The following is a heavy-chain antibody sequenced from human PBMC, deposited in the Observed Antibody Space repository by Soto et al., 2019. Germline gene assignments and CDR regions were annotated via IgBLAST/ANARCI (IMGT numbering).Heavy chain of an antibody. CDR3: ARDRRNFGVPFDT. J-gene: IGHJ4*02. Sequence: QVQLQESGPGLVKPSGTLSLTCDVFGASITSSNWWSWVRQSPGGGLEWIGEVFHGGSTNYNPSLKSRVTVSVDKAKNQFSLIPTSLTAADAAVYYCARDRRNFGVPFDTCGQGIRGNVS. CDR2: VFHGGST. V-gene: IGHV4-4*02. D-gene: IGHD2-8*01. CDR1: GASITSSNW.